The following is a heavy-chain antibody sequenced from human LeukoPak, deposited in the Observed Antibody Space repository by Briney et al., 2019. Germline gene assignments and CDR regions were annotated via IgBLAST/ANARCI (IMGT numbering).Heavy chain of an antibody. J-gene: IGHJ4*02. CDR2: ISSSGSTI. CDR1: GFTFSDYY. CDR3: AKYFPTHIAVAGN. V-gene: IGHV3-11*01. D-gene: IGHD6-19*01. Sequence: GGSLRLSCAASGFTFSDYYMSWIRQAPGKGLEWVSYISSSGSTIYYADSVKGRFTISRDNAKNSLYLQMNSLRAEDTAVYYCAKYFPTHIAVAGNWGQGTLVTVSS.